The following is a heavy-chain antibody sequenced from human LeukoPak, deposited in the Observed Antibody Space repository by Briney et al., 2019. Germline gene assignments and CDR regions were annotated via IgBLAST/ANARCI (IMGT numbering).Heavy chain of an antibody. V-gene: IGHV3-9*01. CDR3: AKAASYYYDSSGYSAVYFQL. CDR1: GFTFDDYA. J-gene: IGHJ1*01. Sequence: PGGSLRLSCAASGFTFDDYAMHWVRQAPGKGLEWVSGISWNSGSIGYADSVKGRFTISRDNARNSLYLQMNSLRAEDTALYYCAKAASYYYDSSGYSAVYFQLWGQGTLVTVSS. CDR2: ISWNSGSI. D-gene: IGHD3-22*01.